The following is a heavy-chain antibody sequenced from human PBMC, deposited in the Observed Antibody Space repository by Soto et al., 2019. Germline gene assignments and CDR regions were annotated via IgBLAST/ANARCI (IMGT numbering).Heavy chain of an antibody. J-gene: IGHJ3*02. CDR3: ARDLNYGVSTVYYDVFDT. V-gene: IGHV3-7*01. Sequence: VQLVESGGGLVQPGGSLRLSCLASGFTFSTSWMTWVRQAPGKGLEWVANMKGDGSKENYVDSVKGRFTISRDNAKNSLFLHMNSLRDEDTALYYCARDLNYGVSTVYYDVFDTWGQGTMVTVSP. CDR2: MKGDGSKE. D-gene: IGHD4-17*01. CDR1: GFTFSTSW.